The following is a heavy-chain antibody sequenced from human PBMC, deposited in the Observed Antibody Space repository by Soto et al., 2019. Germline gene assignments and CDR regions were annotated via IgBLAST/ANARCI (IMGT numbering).Heavy chain of an antibody. D-gene: IGHD4-4*01. CDR1: GFTFSTYP. Sequence: GGSLRLSCADSGFTFSTYPMSWVRQAPGKGLEWVSGISGSGISTYYTDSVKGRFTISRDNSKNTVFLQMNSLRDEDTAVYYCVKPPVITASYYYYDMDVWGQGTTVTVSS. CDR3: VKPPVITASYYYYDMDV. V-gene: IGHV3-23*01. J-gene: IGHJ6*02. CDR2: ISGSGIST.